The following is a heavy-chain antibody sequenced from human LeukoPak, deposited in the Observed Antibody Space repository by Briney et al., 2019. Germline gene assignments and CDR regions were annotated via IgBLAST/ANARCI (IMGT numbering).Heavy chain of an antibody. CDR1: GGSISGYY. V-gene: IGHV4-59*01. CDR3: ARGVLSTTGYYFDY. Sequence: SETLSLTCTVSGGSISGYYWSWIRQPPGKGLEWIGYIFYSGSTNYNPSLKSRVAISVDTSKNQFSLKLSSVTAADTAVYYCARGVLSTTGYYFDYWGQGTLVTVSS. J-gene: IGHJ4*02. D-gene: IGHD4-11*01. CDR2: IFYSGST.